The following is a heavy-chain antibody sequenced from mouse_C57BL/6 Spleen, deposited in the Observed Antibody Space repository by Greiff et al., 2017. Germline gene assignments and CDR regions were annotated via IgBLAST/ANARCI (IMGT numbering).Heavy chain of an antibody. Sequence: QVQLKESGAELVKPGASVKISCKASGYAFSSYWMNWVKQRPGKGLEWIGQFYPGDGDTNYNGKFKGKATLTADKSSSTAYMQLSSLTSEDSAVYFWARSDPFYAMDYWGQGTSVTVSS. CDR3: ARSDPFYAMDY. J-gene: IGHJ4*01. CDR2: FYPGDGDT. V-gene: IGHV1-80*01. CDR1: GYAFSSYW.